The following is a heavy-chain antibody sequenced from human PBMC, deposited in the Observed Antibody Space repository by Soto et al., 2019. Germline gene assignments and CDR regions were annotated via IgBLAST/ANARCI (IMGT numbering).Heavy chain of an antibody. V-gene: IGHV4-31*03. CDR2: ISHSGST. D-gene: IGHD3-22*01. CDR1: GGSISSGTYY. J-gene: IGHJ4*02. Sequence: QVQLQESGPGLVKPSQTLFLTCTVSGGSISSGTYYWSWIRQHPGKGLEWIGYISHSGSTYYNQSLASRISIAVDTSKNQFSLRLSSVTAADTAVYYCARDRNFFHSSGPDYWGQGTLVTVSS. CDR3: ARDRNFFHSSGPDY.